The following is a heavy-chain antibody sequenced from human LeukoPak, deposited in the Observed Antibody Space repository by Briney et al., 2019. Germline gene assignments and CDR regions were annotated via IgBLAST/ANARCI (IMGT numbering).Heavy chain of an antibody. CDR1: GGSISSGGDS. J-gene: IGHJ5*02. D-gene: IGHD2-15*01. V-gene: IGHV4-30-2*01. Sequence: SQTLSLTCAVSGGSISSGGDSGSWIRQPPGKGLEWIGYIYHGGSTYYNPSLKSRVTISVDRSKNQFSLKLSSVTAADTAVYYCARGGRDFATSFDPWGQGTLVTVSS. CDR3: ARGGRDFATSFDP. CDR2: IYHGGST.